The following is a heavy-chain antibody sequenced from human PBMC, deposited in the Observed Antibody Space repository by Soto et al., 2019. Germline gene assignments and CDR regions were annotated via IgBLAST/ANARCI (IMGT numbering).Heavy chain of an antibody. Sequence: GASVKVYCKASGYTFTGYYMHWVRQAPGQGLEWMGWINPNSGGTNYAQKFQGRVTMTRDTSISTAYMELSRLRSDDTAVYYCARGVGSGYFLYYYYGMDVWGQGTTVTVSS. CDR3: ARGVGSGYFLYYYYGMDV. J-gene: IGHJ6*02. CDR1: GYTFTGYY. CDR2: INPNSGGT. V-gene: IGHV1-2*02. D-gene: IGHD3-22*01.